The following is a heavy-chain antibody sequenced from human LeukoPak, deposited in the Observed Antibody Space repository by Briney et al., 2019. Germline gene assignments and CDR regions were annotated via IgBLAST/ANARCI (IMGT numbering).Heavy chain of an antibody. CDR3: SRDMVRETLMYWFDP. V-gene: IGHV4-4*07. CDR2: IYGSGSS. J-gene: IGHJ5*02. CDR1: GASINGYF. Sequence: PSETLSLPCTVSGASINGYFWSWIRQTDGGGLEWIGRIYGSGSSNYNPSFESRVTVSSDTSKNQFSLELRSVTAADTAVYYCSRDMVRETLMYWFDPWGPGIVVTVSS. D-gene: IGHD3-10*01.